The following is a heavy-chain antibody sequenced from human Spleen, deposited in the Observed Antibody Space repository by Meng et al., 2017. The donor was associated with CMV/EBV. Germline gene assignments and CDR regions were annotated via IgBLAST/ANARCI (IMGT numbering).Heavy chain of an antibody. J-gene: IGHJ5*02. D-gene: IGHD2-21*02. CDR1: GGSIRSGDYD. CDR3: ARDCDDPLYNWFDP. V-gene: IGHV4-30-4*08. CDR2: SYYSGST. Sequence: SGGSIRSGDYDWSGISQPPGKGLEWIGYSYYSGSTYYNPSLKSRVTISVDTSKNQFSLKLSSVTAADTAVYYCARDCDDPLYNWFDPWGQGTLVTVSS.